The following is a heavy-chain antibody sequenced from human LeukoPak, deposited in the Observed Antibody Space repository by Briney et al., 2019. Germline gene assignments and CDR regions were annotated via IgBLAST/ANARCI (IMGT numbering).Heavy chain of an antibody. CDR3: ARHSYGSGNPTFDY. CDR2: IYPSDCYT. D-gene: IGHD3-10*01. V-gene: IGHV5-10-1*01. CDR1: GFNFTSYW. J-gene: IGHJ4*02. Sequence: AGGALKISRQGSGFNFTSYWITRGRQVPGKGLEWMGRIYPSDCYTSYSPSCQGHVTISADKTISTAYLQWSSLKASDTAMYYCARHSYGSGNPTFDYWGQGTLVTVSS.